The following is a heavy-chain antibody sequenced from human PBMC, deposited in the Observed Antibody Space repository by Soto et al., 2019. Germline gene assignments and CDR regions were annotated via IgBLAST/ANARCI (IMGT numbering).Heavy chain of an antibody. Sequence: SETLSLTCTVSGGSISSSSYYWGWIRQPPGKGLEWVGSIYYSGSTYYNPSLKSRVTISVDTSKNQFSLKLSSVTAADTAVYYCAGTIFGVERRFAPWGQGTLVTVSS. V-gene: IGHV4-39*01. CDR1: GGSISSSSYY. J-gene: IGHJ5*02. CDR3: AGTIFGVERRFAP. CDR2: IYYSGST. D-gene: IGHD3-3*01.